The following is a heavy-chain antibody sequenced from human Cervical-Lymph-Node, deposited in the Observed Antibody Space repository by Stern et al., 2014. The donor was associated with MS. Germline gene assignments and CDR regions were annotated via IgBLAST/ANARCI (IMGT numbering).Heavy chain of an antibody. D-gene: IGHD6-13*01. V-gene: IGHV1-69*01. J-gene: IGHJ5*02. CDR2: IFPVFGTP. CDR1: GGTFRKFT. Sequence: VELVESGAEVTKPGSSVKVSCKASGGTFRKFTSSWVRQDPGQGIEWMGGIFPVFGTPTYAQEFRRRFTITADVSTITVYMELSSLRSDDTAVYYCALSSETSDRWYSLGYDLWGQGTLVTVSS. CDR3: ALSSETSDRWYSLGYDL.